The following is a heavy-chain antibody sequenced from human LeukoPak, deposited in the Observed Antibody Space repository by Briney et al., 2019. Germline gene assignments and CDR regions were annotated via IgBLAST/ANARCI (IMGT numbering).Heavy chain of an antibody. J-gene: IGHJ6*02. CDR2: INAGNGNT. CDR1: GYTFTDYA. CDR3: ARDRHTVVRGPYYYGMDV. D-gene: IGHD4-23*01. V-gene: IGHV1-3*01. Sequence: ASVKVSCKASGYTFTDYAVHWVRQAPGQRLEWMGWINAGNGNTKYSQKFQGRVTITRDTSASTAYMELSSLRSEDTAVYYCARDRHTVVRGPYYYGMDVWGQGTTVTVSS.